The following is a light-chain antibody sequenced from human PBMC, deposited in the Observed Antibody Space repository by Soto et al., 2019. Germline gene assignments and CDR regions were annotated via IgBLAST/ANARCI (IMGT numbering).Light chain of an antibody. Sequence: QSALTQPASVSGSPGQSITISCTGTSSDVGGYKFVSWYQHHPGKAPKLMIYDVTNRPSGVSNPFSGSKSGNTASLTVSGLQAEDEAYYYCNSYTSSSTWVFGGGTKLTVL. CDR2: DVT. V-gene: IGLV2-14*03. J-gene: IGLJ3*02. CDR1: SSDVGGYKF. CDR3: NSYTSSSTWV.